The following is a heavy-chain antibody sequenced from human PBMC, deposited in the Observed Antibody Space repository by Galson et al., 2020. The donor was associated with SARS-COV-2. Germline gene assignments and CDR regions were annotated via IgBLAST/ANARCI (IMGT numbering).Heavy chain of an antibody. CDR1: GFTFSSYA. D-gene: IGHD3-10*01. CDR2: ISYDGSNK. CDR3: ARDLGGEYRRLRSANFYGVDV. Sequence: GESLKISCAASGFTFSSYAMHWVRQAPGKGLEWVAVISYDGSNKYYADSVKGRFTISRDNSKNTLYLQMNSLSAEDTAVYYCARDLGGEYRRLRSANFYGVDVWANGTTVTVSS. J-gene: IGHJ6*04. V-gene: IGHV3-30*04.